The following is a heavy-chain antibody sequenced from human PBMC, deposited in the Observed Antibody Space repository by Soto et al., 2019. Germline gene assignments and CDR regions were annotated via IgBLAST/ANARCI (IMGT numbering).Heavy chain of an antibody. J-gene: IGHJ6*02. D-gene: IGHD3-10*01. CDR3: ARDFPITMVRGVITYYYYGMDV. Sequence: ASVKVSCKVSGYTLTELSMHWVRQAPGKGLEWMGGFDPEDGETIYAQKFQGRVTITADESTSTAYMELSSLRSEDTAVYYCARDFPITMVRGVITYYYYGMDVWGQGTTVTVSS. V-gene: IGHV1-24*01. CDR1: GYTLTELS. CDR2: FDPEDGET.